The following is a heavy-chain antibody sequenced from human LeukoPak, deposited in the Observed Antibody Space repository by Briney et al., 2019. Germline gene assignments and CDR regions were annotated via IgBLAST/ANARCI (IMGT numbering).Heavy chain of an antibody. J-gene: IGHJ5*02. CDR1: GNTFTVFH. D-gene: IGHD3-10*01. Sequence: ASVKLSCKPSGNTFTVFHMHWVRQAPGRGLEWMGWIHPNSGATKYAQKFQGRVAMTMDTSINTAYMELTSLRSDDSAVYYCASDVQNYYGSGRSWFDPWGQGTLVTVSS. V-gene: IGHV1-2*02. CDR3: ASDVQNYYGSGRSWFDP. CDR2: IHPNSGAT.